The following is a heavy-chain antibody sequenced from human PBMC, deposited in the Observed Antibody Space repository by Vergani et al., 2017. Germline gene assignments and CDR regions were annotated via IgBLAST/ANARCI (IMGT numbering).Heavy chain of an antibody. Sequence: EVQLLESGGGLVQPGGSLRLSCAASGFTFSSYAMSWVRQAPGKGLEWVSAISSSGGSTYYADSVKGRFTISRDNSKNTLYLQMNSLRAEDTAVYYCAKGEWGGSGSYYVYWGQGTLVTVSS. J-gene: IGHJ4*02. CDR3: AKGEWGGSGSYYVY. D-gene: IGHD3-10*01. CDR1: GFTFSSYA. CDR2: ISSSGGST. V-gene: IGHV3-23*01.